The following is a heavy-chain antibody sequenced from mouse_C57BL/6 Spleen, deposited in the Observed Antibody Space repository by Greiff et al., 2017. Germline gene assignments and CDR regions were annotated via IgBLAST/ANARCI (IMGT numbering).Heavy chain of an antibody. CDR3: AIITTVVARNY. J-gene: IGHJ2*01. V-gene: IGHV1-55*01. CDR1: GYTFTSYW. CDR2: IYPGSGST. D-gene: IGHD1-1*01. Sequence: QVQLKQPGAELVKPGASVKMSCKASGYTFTSYWITWVKQRPGQGLEWIGDIYPGSGSTNYNEKFKSKATLTVDTSSSTAYMQLSSLTSEDSAVYYCAIITTVVARNYWGQGTTLTVSS.